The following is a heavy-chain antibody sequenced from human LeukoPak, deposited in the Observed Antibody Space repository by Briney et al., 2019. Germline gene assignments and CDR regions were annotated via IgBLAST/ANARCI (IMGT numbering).Heavy chain of an antibody. CDR2: IITNFGTT. CDR3: ARPRTYYDFWRGYPPFDY. J-gene: IGHJ4*02. CDR1: GGTLSNYA. D-gene: IGHD3-3*01. Sequence: SVKVSCKASGGTLSNYAINWMRQAPGQGLEWLGGIITNFGTTNYAQKYQGRVTITADESTSTVYMELSSLRSEDTAVYYCARPRTYYDFWRGYPPFDYWGQGTLVTVSS. V-gene: IGHV1-69*13.